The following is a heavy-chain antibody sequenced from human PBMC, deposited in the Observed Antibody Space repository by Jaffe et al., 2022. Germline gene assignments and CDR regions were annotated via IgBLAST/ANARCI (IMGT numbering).Heavy chain of an antibody. Sequence: QVQLQESGPGLVKPSETLSLTCAVSGYSISSGYYWGWIRQPPGKGLEWIGSIYHSGSTYYNPSLKSRVTISVDTSKNQFSLKLSSVTAADTAVYYCARRYYDILTGYYQIHDAFDIWGQGTMVTVSS. V-gene: IGHV4-38-2*01. D-gene: IGHD3-9*01. J-gene: IGHJ3*02. CDR3: ARRYYDILTGYYQIHDAFDI. CDR1: GYSISSGYY. CDR2: IYHSGST.